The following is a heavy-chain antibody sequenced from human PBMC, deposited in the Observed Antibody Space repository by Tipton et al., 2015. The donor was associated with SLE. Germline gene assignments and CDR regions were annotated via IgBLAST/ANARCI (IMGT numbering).Heavy chain of an antibody. J-gene: IGHJ3*02. Sequence: TLSLTCTVSGGYISSSSYYWGWIRQPPGKGLEWIGSIYYSGSTYYNPSLKSRVTISVDTSKNQFSLKLSSVTAADTAVYYCARGRGIAAAVLGAFDIWGQGTMVTVSS. CDR1: GGYISSSSYY. D-gene: IGHD6-13*01. CDR3: ARGRGIAAAVLGAFDI. V-gene: IGHV4-39*07. CDR2: IYYSGST.